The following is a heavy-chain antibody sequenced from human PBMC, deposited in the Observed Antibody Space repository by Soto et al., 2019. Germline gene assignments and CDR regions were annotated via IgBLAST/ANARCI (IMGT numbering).Heavy chain of an antibody. CDR3: AKDPRWDYGEYVGWYFDL. D-gene: IGHD4-17*01. V-gene: IGHV3-9*01. J-gene: IGHJ2*01. Sequence: EVQLVEAGGGLVQPGRSLRLSCAASGFTFDDYAMHWVRQAPGKGLEWVSGISWNSGSIGYADSVKGRFTLSRDNAKNSLYLHMNSLRAEDTALYYCAKDPRWDYGEYVGWYFDLWGRGTLVTVSS. CDR2: ISWNSGSI. CDR1: GFTFDDYA.